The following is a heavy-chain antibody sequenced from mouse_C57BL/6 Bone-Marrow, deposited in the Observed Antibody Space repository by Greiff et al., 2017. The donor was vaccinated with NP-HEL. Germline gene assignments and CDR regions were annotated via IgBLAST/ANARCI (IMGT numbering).Heavy chain of an antibody. CDR1: GYTFTSYW. J-gene: IGHJ2*01. D-gene: IGHD2-3*01. V-gene: IGHV1-7*01. Sequence: QVQLQQSGADLAKPGASVKLSCKASGYTFTSYWMHWVKQRPGQGLEWIGYINPSSGYTKYNQKFKDKAPLTADKSSSTAYMQLSSLTYEDSAVYYCARWLLRFDYWGQGTTLTVSS. CDR2: INPSSGYT. CDR3: ARWLLRFDY.